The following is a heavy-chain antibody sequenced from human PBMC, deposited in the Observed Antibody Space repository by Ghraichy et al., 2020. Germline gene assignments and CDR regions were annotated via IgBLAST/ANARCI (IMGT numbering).Heavy chain of an antibody. CDR2: ISGSGGST. V-gene: IGHV3-23*01. D-gene: IGHD6-13*01. Sequence: GGSLRLSCAASGFTFSNYVMSWVRQAPGKGLEWVSAISGSGGSTYYTESLKGRFIISRDNSKNTLILQMNSLRAEDTAVYYCAKGIAAGTTTISYYYNGMDIWGQGTKVTVSS. J-gene: IGHJ6*02. CDR3: AKGIAAGTTTISYYYNGMDI. CDR1: GFTFSNYV.